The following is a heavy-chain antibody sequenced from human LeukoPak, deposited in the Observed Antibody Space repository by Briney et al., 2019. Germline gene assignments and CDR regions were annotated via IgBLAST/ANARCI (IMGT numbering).Heavy chain of an antibody. CDR1: GDSITNTNW. CDR3: ARGYGPGY. V-gene: IGHV4-4*02. J-gene: IGHJ4*01. CDR2: IDHRGNT. D-gene: IGHD4-17*01. Sequence: SETLSLTCAVSGDSITNTNWWNWVRQPPGKGLEWIAEIDHRGNTNYNPSLKSRVTTAADRSKNQFSLQLTSVSAADTAVYYCARGYGPGYWGRGILVTVSA.